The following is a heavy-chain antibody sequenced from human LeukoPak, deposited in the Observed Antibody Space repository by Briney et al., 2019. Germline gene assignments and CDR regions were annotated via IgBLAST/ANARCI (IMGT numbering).Heavy chain of an antibody. V-gene: IGHV3-23*01. J-gene: IGHJ4*02. D-gene: IGHD3-10*01. CDR3: AKDRFESYYYGSGSYYLFDY. CDR1: GFTFSSYA. Sequence: GGSLRLSCAASGFTFSSYAMSWVRQAPGKGMEWVSLISGSGGSTYYADSVKGRFTISRDNSKNTLYLQMNSLRAEDTAVYYCAKDRFESYYYGSGSYYLFDYWGQGTLVTVSS. CDR2: ISGSGGST.